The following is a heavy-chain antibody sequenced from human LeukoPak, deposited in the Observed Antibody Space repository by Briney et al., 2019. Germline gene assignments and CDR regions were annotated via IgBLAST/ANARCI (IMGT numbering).Heavy chain of an antibody. CDR1: GFTFTTYG. J-gene: IGHJ4*02. Sequence: GGSLRLSCAASGFTFTTYGLHWVRQAPGKGLEWVAAIASNGGSEYYADSVKGRFTISRDNSKNTLFLQMNSVRPDDTAVYYCAKRGHYSINWYHYFDYWGQGTLVTVSS. V-gene: IGHV3-30*18. CDR3: AKRGHYSINWYHYFDY. CDR2: IASNGGSE. D-gene: IGHD6-13*01.